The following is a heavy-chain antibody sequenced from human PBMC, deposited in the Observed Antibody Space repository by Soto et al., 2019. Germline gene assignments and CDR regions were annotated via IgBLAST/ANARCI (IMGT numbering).Heavy chain of an antibody. Sequence: GGSLRLSCAASGLVFSSYAMSWVRQAPGKGLEWVSTIGGSGDITYYADSVKGRFAISRDNSKNTLDLQMNSLRAEDTAAYYCAKSWQSFDSWGQGTLVTVSS. CDR1: GLVFSSYA. D-gene: IGHD6-19*01. V-gene: IGHV3-23*01. J-gene: IGHJ4*02. CDR2: IGGSGDIT. CDR3: AKSWQSFDS.